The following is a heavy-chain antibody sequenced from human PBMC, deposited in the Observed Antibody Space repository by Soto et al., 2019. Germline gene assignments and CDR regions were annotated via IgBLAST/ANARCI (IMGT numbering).Heavy chain of an antibody. CDR2: IYYSGST. Sequence: SETLSLTCTVSGGSITSDYSCWSWIRQPPGKGLEWIGYIYYSGSTNYNPSLKSRVTISVDTSKNQFSLKLSSVTAADTAVYYCARGPLYYDFWSGSLRKFYYYYYGMDVWGQGTTVTVSS. J-gene: IGHJ6*02. CDR1: GGSITSDYSC. V-gene: IGHV4-61*01. D-gene: IGHD3-3*01. CDR3: ARGPLYYDFWSGSLRKFYYYYYGMDV.